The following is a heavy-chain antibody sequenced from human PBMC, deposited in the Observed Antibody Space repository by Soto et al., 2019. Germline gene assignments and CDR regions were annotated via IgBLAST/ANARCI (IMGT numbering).Heavy chain of an antibody. J-gene: IGHJ4*02. V-gene: IGHV4-38-2*02. D-gene: IGHD3-22*01. CDR2: IDYSGRT. CDR3: ARDLSGGYDSYYFDY. Sequence: PSETLSLTCSDSGYLISSGYYWGWVRQTPGKGLEWLGSIDYSGRTYKNPSLKSRVSASVDLSKNQFSLNLRSVTAADTAVYFCARDLSGGYDSYYFDYWGQGTLVTVSS. CDR1: GYLISSGYY.